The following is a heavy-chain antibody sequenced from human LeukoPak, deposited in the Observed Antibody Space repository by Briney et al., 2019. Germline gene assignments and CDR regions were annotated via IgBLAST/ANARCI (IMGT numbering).Heavy chain of an antibody. J-gene: IGHJ4*02. CDR2: INPNSGGT. D-gene: IGHD6-13*01. Sequence: GASVKVSCKASGYTFTGYYMHWVRQAPGQGLEWMGWINPNSGGTNYAQKFQGRVTMTRDTSISTAYMELSRLGSDDTAVYYCAREEGLEQQLDEWGQGTLVTVSS. CDR3: AREEGLEQQLDE. V-gene: IGHV1-2*02. CDR1: GYTFTGYY.